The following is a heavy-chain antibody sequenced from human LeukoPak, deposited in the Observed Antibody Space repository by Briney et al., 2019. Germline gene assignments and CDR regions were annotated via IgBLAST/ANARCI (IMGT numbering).Heavy chain of an antibody. J-gene: IGHJ5*02. V-gene: IGHV4-30-4*01. CDR1: GGSISSGDYY. CDR3: ARERLGRFDP. D-gene: IGHD3-9*01. Sequence: SETLFLTCTVSGGSISSGDYYWSWIRQPPGKGLEWIGYIYYSGSTYYNPSLKSRVTISVDTSKNQFSLKLSSVTAADTAVYYCARERLGRFDPWGQGTLVTVSS. CDR2: IYYSGST.